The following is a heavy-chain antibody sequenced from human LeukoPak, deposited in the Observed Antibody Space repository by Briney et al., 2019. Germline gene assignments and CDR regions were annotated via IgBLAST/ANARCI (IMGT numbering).Heavy chain of an antibody. CDR3: ARGRYYYDSSGYYYPFDY. V-gene: IGHV4-31*03. D-gene: IGHD3-22*01. Sequence: SETLSLTCTVSGGSISSGGYYWSWIRQHPGKGLERIGYIYYSGSTYYNPSLKSRVTISVDTSKNQFSLKLSSVTAADTAVYYCARGRYYYDSSGYYYPFDYWGQGTLVTVSS. J-gene: IGHJ4*02. CDR2: IYYSGST. CDR1: GGSISSGGYY.